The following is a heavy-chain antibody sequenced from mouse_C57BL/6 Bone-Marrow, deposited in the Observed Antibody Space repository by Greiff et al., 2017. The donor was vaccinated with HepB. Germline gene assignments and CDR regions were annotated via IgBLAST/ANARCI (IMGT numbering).Heavy chain of an antibody. CDR2: IDPETGGT. J-gene: IGHJ2*01. CDR3: TRSRDSSGSLG. CDR1: GYTFTDYE. V-gene: IGHV1-15*01. D-gene: IGHD3-2*02. Sequence: QVQLQQSGAELVRPGASVTQSCKASGYTFTDYEMHWVKQTPVHGLEWIGAIDPETGGTAYNQKFKGKAILTADKSSSTAYMELRSLTSEDSAVYYCTRSRDSSGSLGWGQGTTLTVSS.